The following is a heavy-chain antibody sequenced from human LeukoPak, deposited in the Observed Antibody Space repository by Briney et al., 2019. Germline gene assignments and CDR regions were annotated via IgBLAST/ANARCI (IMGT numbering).Heavy chain of an antibody. Sequence: GGSLRLSCAASGFTFSSYGMHWVRQAPGKGLEWVAFIRYDGSNKYYADSVKGRFTISRDNSKNTLYLQMNSLRAEDTAVYYCAKGLGDFWSGYYFDYWGQGTLVTVSS. CDR3: AKGLGDFWSGYYFDY. J-gene: IGHJ4*02. CDR2: IRYDGSNK. CDR1: GFTFSSYG. V-gene: IGHV3-30*02. D-gene: IGHD3-3*01.